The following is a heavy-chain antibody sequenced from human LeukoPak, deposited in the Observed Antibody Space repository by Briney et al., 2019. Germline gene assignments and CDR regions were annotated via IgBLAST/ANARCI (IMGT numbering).Heavy chain of an antibody. J-gene: IGHJ6*03. CDR1: GDSIGRIYYC. V-gene: IGHV4-39*07. Sequence: SETLSLTCTISGDSIGRIYYCWGWLRQPPGKGLEWIVSTSYSRHTYYNPSLKCPVTTSIDTSKNQLSLNLKSVTAADTAVYYCARTPQDYYYYMDVWGKGTTVTVSS. CDR2: TSYSRHT. CDR3: ARTPQDYYYYMDV.